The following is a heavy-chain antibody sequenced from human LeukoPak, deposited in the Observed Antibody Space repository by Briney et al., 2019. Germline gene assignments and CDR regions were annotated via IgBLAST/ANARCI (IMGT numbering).Heavy chain of an antibody. CDR3: ARDGAAAGANWFDP. D-gene: IGHD6-13*01. Sequence: ASVKVSCKASGYTFTGYYMHWVRQAPGQGLEWMGWINPNSGGTNYAQKFQGRVTMTRDTSTSTAYMELSRLRSDDTAVYYCARDGAAAGANWFDPWGQGTLVTVSS. J-gene: IGHJ5*02. CDR2: INPNSGGT. V-gene: IGHV1-2*02. CDR1: GYTFTGYY.